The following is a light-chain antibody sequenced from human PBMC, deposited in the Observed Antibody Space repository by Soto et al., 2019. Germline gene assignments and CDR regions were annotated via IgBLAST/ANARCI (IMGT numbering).Light chain of an antibody. CDR3: QQSYSTPRT. V-gene: IGKV1-39*01. Sequence: DIQMSQSPSSLSASVGYIVTITCRASQSISSYLNWYQQKPGKAPKLLIYAASSLQSGVPSRFSGSGSGTDFTLTISRLQPEDFATYYCQQSYSTPRTFGQGTKV. CDR2: AAS. J-gene: IGKJ1*01. CDR1: QSISSY.